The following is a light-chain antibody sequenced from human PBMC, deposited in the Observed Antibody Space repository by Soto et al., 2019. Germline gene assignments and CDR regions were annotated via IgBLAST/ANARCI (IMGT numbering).Light chain of an antibody. CDR1: QNINRW. V-gene: IGKV1-5*01. CDR3: QQYNSF. CDR2: DAS. Sequence: DMQMTQSPSTLSASVGDRVTITCRASQNINRWLAWYQQRPGKAPKLLMYDASTLESGVPSRFSDSGSGTEFTLNISRLQPDDSATYYCQQYNSFFGQGTKLEIK. J-gene: IGKJ2*01.